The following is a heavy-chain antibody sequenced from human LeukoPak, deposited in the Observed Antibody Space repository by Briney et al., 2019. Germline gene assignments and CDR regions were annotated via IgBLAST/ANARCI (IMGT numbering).Heavy chain of an antibody. D-gene: IGHD6-6*01. V-gene: IGHV1-69*05. CDR2: IIPIFGTA. J-gene: IGHJ6*03. CDR3: ARVSLELVQDYYYYYYMDV. CDR1: GGTFSSYA. Sequence: GASVKVSCKASGGTFSSYAISWVRQAPGQGLEWMGGIIPIFGTANYAQKFQGRVTITTDESTSTAYMELSSLRSEDTAVYYCARVSLELVQDYYYYYYMDVWGKGTTVTVSS.